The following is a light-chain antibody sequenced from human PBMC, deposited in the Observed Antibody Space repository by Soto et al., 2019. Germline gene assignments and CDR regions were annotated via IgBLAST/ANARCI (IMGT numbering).Light chain of an antibody. Sequence: EIVLTQSPGTLSLSPGERATLSCRASQSVSSSNLAWYQQKPGQAPRLLIYGASTRATDIPARFSGSGSGTEFTLTISSLQSEDFAVYYCQQYNDWPRTFGQGTKV. CDR3: QQYNDWPRT. J-gene: IGKJ1*01. V-gene: IGKV3-15*01. CDR2: GAS. CDR1: QSVSSSN.